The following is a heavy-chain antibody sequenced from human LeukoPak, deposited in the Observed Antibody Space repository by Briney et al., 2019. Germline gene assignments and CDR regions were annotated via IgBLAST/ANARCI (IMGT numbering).Heavy chain of an antibody. J-gene: IGHJ4*02. D-gene: IGHD3-9*01. CDR1: GGSISSSTYY. Sequence: PSETLSLTCTVSGGSISSSTYYWGWLRQPPGKGLEWIGSIYYSGNTYYNPSLKSRVAISVDTSKNQFSLKLSSVTAADTAVYYCARRGDILTGFPFDYWGQGTLVTVSS. CDR2: IYYSGNT. CDR3: ARRGDILTGFPFDY. V-gene: IGHV4-39*01.